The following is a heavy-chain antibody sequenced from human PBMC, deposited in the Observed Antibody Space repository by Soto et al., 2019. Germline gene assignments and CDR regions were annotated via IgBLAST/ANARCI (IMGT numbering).Heavy chain of an antibody. D-gene: IGHD3-3*01. Sequence: SETLSLTCTVSGGSISSSSYYWGWIRQPPGKGLEWIGSIYYSGSTYYNPSLKSRVTISVDTPKNQFSLKLSSVTAADTAVYYCARRTSLLFTILFDYWGQGTLVTVSS. CDR2: IYYSGST. J-gene: IGHJ4*02. CDR1: GGSISSSSYY. V-gene: IGHV4-39*01. CDR3: ARRTSLLFTILFDY.